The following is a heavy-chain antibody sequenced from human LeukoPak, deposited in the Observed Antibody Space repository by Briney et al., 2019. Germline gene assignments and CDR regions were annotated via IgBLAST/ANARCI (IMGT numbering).Heavy chain of an antibody. CDR3: ARVKLYGGYLVDY. CDR2: ISNSSTFL. V-gene: IGHV3-21*01. CDR1: GFIFNDYS. Sequence: PGGSLRLSCAASGFIFNDYSMSWVRQAPGKGLEWVSSISNSSTFLYYADSLKGRFTISRDNAKTSLYLQVNSLRAEDTAVYYCARVKLYGGYLVDYWGQGTLVTVSS. D-gene: IGHD5-12*01. J-gene: IGHJ4*02.